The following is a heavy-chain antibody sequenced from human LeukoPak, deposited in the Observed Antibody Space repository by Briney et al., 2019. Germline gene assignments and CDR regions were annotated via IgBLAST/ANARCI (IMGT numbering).Heavy chain of an antibody. V-gene: IGHV4-38-2*01. CDR2: IYHSGST. CDR3: ARQGPYCGGDCSNYFDF. J-gene: IGHJ4*02. CDR1: GYSISSGFY. D-gene: IGHD2-21*01. Sequence: PSETLSLTCGVSGYSISSGFYWGWIRQPPGKGLEWIGTIYHSGSTYYNPSLRSRVTISVDRSTNQFSLKLSSVTAADTAVFYCARQGPYCGGDCSNYFDFWGQGILVTVST.